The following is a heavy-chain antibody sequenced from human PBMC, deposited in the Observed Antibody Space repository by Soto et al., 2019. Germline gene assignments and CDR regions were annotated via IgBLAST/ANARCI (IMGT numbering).Heavy chain of an antibody. CDR2: IKQDGSEK. J-gene: IGHJ5*02. CDR1: GFTFSSYW. V-gene: IGHV3-7*01. D-gene: IGHD3-16*02. Sequence: GGSLRLSCAASGFTFSSYWMSWVRQAPGKGLEWVANIKQDGSEKYYVDSVKGRFTISRDNSKNTLYLQMNSLRAEDTAVYYCAKDRSNDYVWGSYRPINWFDPWGQGTLVTVSS. CDR3: AKDRSNDYVWGSYRPINWFDP.